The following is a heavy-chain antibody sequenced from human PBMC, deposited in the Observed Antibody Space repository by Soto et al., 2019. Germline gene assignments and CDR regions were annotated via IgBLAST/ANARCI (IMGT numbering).Heavy chain of an antibody. D-gene: IGHD3-9*01. CDR3: ASPGSVYDVLAGRYFYYFLAVYV. Sequence: QVQLVESGGGVVQPGRSLRLSCAASGFTFSSYAMHWVRQAPGKGLEWVAVISSDGNNKNYADYVKGRFIISRDDSTDEMHLQINSLRVEDTAIYCCASPGSVYDVLAGRYFYYFLAVYVWGQGTTVTV. V-gene: IGHV3-30-3*01. CDR2: ISSDGNNK. J-gene: IGHJ6*02. CDR1: GFTFSSYA.